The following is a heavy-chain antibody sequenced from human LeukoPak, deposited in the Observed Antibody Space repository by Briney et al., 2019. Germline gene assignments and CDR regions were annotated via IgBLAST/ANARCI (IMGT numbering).Heavy chain of an antibody. CDR3: ARGRVATTYYYYMDV. CDR2: IYYTGST. CDR1: GGSISTYY. V-gene: IGHV4-59*12. Sequence: SETLSLTCTLSGGSISTYYWSWVRQPPGKGLEWIGYIYYTGSTDYNPSLKSRVTISVDTSKNQFSLKLSSVTAADTAVYYCARGRVATTYYYYMDVWGKGTTVTVSS. D-gene: IGHD5-12*01. J-gene: IGHJ6*03.